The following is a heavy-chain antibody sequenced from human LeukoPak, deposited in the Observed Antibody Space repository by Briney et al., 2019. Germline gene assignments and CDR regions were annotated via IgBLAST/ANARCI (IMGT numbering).Heavy chain of an antibody. CDR1: GGSISSYY. CDR3: ARIVRRRWLQLRNICIFDY. J-gene: IGHJ4*02. D-gene: IGHD5-24*01. V-gene: IGHV4-4*07. CDR2: IYTSGST. Sequence: SETLSLTCTVSGGSISSYYWSWIRQPAGKGLEWIGRIYTSGSTNYNPSLKSRVTMSVDTSKNQFSLKLSSVTAADTAVYYCARIVRRRWLQLRNICIFDYWGQGTLVTVSS.